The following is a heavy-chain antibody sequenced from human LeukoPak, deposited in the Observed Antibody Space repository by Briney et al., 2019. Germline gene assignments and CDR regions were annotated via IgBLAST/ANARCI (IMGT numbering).Heavy chain of an antibody. CDR3: ARHYGP. D-gene: IGHD4-17*01. CDR2: IYSSGST. J-gene: IGHJ5*02. Sequence: GSLRLSCAASGFTFSSYAMSWVRQPPGKGLEWIGSIYSSGSTYYNPSLKSRVTISVDTSKNQFSLKLTSVTAADTAVYYCARHYGPRGQGTLVTVSS. V-gene: IGHV4-39*01. CDR1: GFTFSSYA.